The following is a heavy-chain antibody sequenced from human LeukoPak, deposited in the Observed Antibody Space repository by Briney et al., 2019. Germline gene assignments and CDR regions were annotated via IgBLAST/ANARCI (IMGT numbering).Heavy chain of an antibody. D-gene: IGHD3-3*01. Sequence: GGSLRLSCTASGFTFDSYGMAWVRQAPGKGLEWVASIYGSGIETFYADSVKARFTVSRDNSKNTLYLQLSSLRAEDTAVYYCAKSGVWSVSWYYWHLDLWGRSTLVTVSS. CDR1: GFTFDSYG. J-gene: IGHJ2*01. CDR3: AKSGVWSVSWYYWHLDL. V-gene: IGHV3-23*01. CDR2: IYGSGIET.